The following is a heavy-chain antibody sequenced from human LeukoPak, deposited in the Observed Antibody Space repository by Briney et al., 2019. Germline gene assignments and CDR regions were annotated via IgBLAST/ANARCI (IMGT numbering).Heavy chain of an antibody. Sequence: GGSLRLSCAASGFTFSSYAMSWVRQAPGKGLEWVSAISGSGGSTYYADSVKGRFTISRDNSKNTLYLQMNSQRAEDTAVYYCAKGTASYGDRVPTDYWGQGTLVTVSS. CDR2: ISGSGGST. CDR1: GFTFSSYA. V-gene: IGHV3-23*01. J-gene: IGHJ4*02. CDR3: AKGTASYGDRVPTDY. D-gene: IGHD4-17*01.